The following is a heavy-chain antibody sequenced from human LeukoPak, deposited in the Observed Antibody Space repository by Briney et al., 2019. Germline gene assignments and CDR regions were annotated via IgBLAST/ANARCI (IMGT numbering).Heavy chain of an antibody. Sequence: SETLSLTCTVSGGSISSSNYYWGWIRQPPGKGLEWIGIIYYSGSTYYNPSLKSRVTISVDTSKNQFSLKLSSVTAADTAVYYCARNSVGDFRSGYYFWGQGTLVTVSS. J-gene: IGHJ4*02. CDR1: GGSISSSNYY. V-gene: IGHV4-39*01. CDR3: ARNSVGDFRSGYYF. CDR2: IYYSGST. D-gene: IGHD3-3*01.